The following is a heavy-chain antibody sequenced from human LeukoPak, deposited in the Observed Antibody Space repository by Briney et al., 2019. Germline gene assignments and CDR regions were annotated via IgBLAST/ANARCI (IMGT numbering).Heavy chain of an antibody. V-gene: IGHV4-39*01. D-gene: IGHD3-9*01. CDR2: IYYSGST. CDR3: TQSNYYDILTGYTNHDY. CDR1: GGSISSSSYY. Sequence: SETLSLTCTVSGGSISSSSYYWGWIRQPPGKGLEWIGSIYYSGSTYYNPSLKSRVTISVDTSKNQFSLKLSSVTAADTAVYYCTQSNYYDILTGYTNHDYWGQGTLVTVSS. J-gene: IGHJ4*02.